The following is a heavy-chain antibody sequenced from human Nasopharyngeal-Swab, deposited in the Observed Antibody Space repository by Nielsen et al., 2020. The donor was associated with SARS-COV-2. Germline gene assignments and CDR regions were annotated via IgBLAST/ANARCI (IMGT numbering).Heavy chain of an antibody. Sequence: GGSLRLSCAASGFTFSSYSMNWVRQAPGKGLEWVSSISSSSSTIYYADSVKGRFTISRDNAKNSLYLQMNSLRDEDTAVYYCARARDGYATWFYYWGQGTLVTVSS. D-gene: IGHD5-24*01. CDR1: GFTFSSYS. V-gene: IGHV3-48*02. CDR2: ISSSSSTI. J-gene: IGHJ4*02. CDR3: ARARDGYATWFYY.